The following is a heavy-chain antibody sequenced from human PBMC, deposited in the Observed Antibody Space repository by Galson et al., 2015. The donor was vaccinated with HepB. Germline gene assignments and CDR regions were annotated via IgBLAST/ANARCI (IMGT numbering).Heavy chain of an antibody. V-gene: IGHV4-34*01. CDR3: ARGMPIVVVPAAINWFDP. CDR2: INHSGST. J-gene: IGHJ5*02. Sequence: LSLTCAVYGGSFSGYYWSWIRQPPGKGLEWIGEINHSGSTNYNPSLKSRVTISVDTSKNQFSLKLSSVTAADTAVYYCARGMPIVVVPAAINWFDPWGQGTLVTVSS. D-gene: IGHD2-2*01. CDR1: GGSFSGYY.